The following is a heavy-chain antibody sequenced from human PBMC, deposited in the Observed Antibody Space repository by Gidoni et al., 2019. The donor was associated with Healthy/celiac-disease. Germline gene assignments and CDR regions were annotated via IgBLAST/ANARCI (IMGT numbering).Heavy chain of an antibody. V-gene: IGHV3-21*01. D-gene: IGHD2-21*01. CDR2: ISSSSSYI. Sequence: EVQLVESGGGLVKPGGSLRLSCAASGFTFSSYSMNWVRQAPGKGLEGVSSISSSSSYIYYADSVKGRFTISRDNAKNSLYLQMNSLRAEDTAVYYCARVVIHFDYWGQGTLVTVSS. J-gene: IGHJ4*02. CDR3: ARVVIHFDY. CDR1: GFTFSSYS.